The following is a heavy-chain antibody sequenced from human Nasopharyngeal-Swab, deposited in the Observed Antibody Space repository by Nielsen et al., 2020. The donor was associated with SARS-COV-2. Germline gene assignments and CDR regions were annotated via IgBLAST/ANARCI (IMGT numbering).Heavy chain of an antibody. CDR2: ISSSGSTI. CDR3: ARGYSYVDY. V-gene: IGHV3-11*04. J-gene: IGHJ4*02. D-gene: IGHD5-18*01. Sequence: GESLKISCAASGFTVSSNYMSWVRQTPGKGLEWVSYISSSGSTIYYADSVKGRFTISRDNAKNSLYLQMNSLRAEDTAVYYCARGYSYVDYWGQGTLVTVSS. CDR1: GFTVSSNY.